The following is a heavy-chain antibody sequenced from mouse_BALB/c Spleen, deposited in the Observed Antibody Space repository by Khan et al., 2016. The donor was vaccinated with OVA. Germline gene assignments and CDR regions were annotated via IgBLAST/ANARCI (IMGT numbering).Heavy chain of an antibody. J-gene: IGHJ2*01. Sequence: QVQLQQSGAELAKPGASVKMSCKASGYTFTTYWMHWVKQRPGQGLEWIGYINPTSGYTDYNQKFKDKATLTADKSSSTAYMQLSNLTSDDSAVYYCARDRIDYWGQGTTLTVSS. V-gene: IGHV1-7*01. CDR2: INPTSGYT. CDR1: GYTFTTYW. CDR3: ARDRIDY.